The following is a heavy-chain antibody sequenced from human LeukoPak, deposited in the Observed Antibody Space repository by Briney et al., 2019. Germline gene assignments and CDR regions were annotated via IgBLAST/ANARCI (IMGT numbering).Heavy chain of an antibody. J-gene: IGHJ3*02. CDR1: GFTVSSNY. V-gene: IGHV3-53*01. Sequence: GGSLRHSCAASGFTVSSNYMSWVRQAPGKGLEWVSVIYSGGSTYYADSVKGRFTISRDNSKNSLYLQMNSLRAEDTAVYYCARMSGSYGDAFDIWGQGTMVTVSS. CDR3: ARMSGSYGDAFDI. D-gene: IGHD1-26*01. CDR2: IYSGGST.